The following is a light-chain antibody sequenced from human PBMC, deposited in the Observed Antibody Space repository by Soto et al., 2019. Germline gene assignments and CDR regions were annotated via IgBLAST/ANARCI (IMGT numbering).Light chain of an antibody. V-gene: IGKV3-20*01. J-gene: IGKJ1*01. CDR2: DVS. CDR3: QQYGISPT. Sequence: EIVLTQSPGTLSLSPGERATLSCRSSHSVSSNYLAWYQQKPGQAPRLLIYDVSSRATGIQDRFSGSGSGTYFTLTISRLEPVDFAVYYCQQYGISPTFGQGTKVEIK. CDR1: HSVSSNY.